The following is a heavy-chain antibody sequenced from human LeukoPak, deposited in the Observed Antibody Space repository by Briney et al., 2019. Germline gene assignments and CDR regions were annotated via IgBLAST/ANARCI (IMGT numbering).Heavy chain of an antibody. CDR2: IYPGDPDT. J-gene: IGHJ5*02. V-gene: IGHV5-51*01. Sequence: GESLKISCKGSGYSFTNYWIGWVRQMPGKGLEWMGIIYPGDPDTRYSPSFQGQVTISADKSISTAYLQWSSLKASDTAMYYCAIFDFLFGEIDNWFDPWGQGTQVTVSS. CDR1: GYSFTNYW. CDR3: AIFDFLFGEIDNWFDP. D-gene: IGHD3-16*01.